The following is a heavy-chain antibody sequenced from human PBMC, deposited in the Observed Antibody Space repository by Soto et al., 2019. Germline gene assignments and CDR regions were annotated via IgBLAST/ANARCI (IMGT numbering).Heavy chain of an antibody. CDR1: GYTFTSYG. CDR3: AGGFIAAAGGGGGYYYYGMDV. Sequence: ASVKVSCKASGYTFTSYGISWVRQAPGQGLEWMGWISAYNGNTNYAQKLQGRVTMTTDTSTSTAYMELRSLRSNDTAVYYCAGGFIAAAGGGGGYYYYGMDVWGQGTTVTVSS. CDR2: ISAYNGNT. D-gene: IGHD6-13*01. J-gene: IGHJ6*02. V-gene: IGHV1-18*01.